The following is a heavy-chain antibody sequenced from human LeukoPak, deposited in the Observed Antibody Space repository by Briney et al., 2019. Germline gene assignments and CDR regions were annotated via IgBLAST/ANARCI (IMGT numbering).Heavy chain of an antibody. J-gene: IGHJ4*02. CDR1: GYTFTSYG. CDR2: INAGNGNT. CDR3: AREIGSGYPFDY. Sequence: GASVKVSCKASGYTFTSYGISWVRQAPGQRLEWMGWINAGNGNTKYSQEFQGRVTITRDTSASTAYMELSSLRSEDMAVYYCAREIGSGYPFDYWGQGTLVTVSS. V-gene: IGHV1-3*03. D-gene: IGHD3-22*01.